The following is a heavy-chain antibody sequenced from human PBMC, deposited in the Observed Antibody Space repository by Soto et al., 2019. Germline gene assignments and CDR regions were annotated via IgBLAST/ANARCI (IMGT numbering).Heavy chain of an antibody. J-gene: IGHJ4*02. D-gene: IGHD2-2*01. CDR3: ARCSGGSTSCYLDY. CDR1: GYTFTSYG. CDR2: ISSYNGNT. V-gene: IGHV1-18*01. Sequence: ASVKVSCKASGYTFTSYGISWVRQAPGQGLEWMGWISSYNGNTNYAQKLQGRVTMTTDTTTNTAYMELRSLRSDDTAVYYCARCSGGSTSCYLDYWGQGTLVTVSS.